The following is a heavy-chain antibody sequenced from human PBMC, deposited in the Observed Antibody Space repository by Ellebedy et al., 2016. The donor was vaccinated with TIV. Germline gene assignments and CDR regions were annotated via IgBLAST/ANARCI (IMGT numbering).Heavy chain of an antibody. J-gene: IGHJ6*02. CDR3: ARDFEFLIYVNGGEYYHYALDV. V-gene: IGHV1-8*01. CDR2: INPNSGNT. CDR1: GYAFTSYD. Sequence: AASVKVSCKASGYAFTSYDINWVRQAPGQGLEWMGWINPNSGNTGYAQKFQGRVTMTTDNSISTAYMELSSLTSEETAVYYCARDFEFLIYVNGGEYYHYALDVWGQGTTVTVAS. D-gene: IGHD3-10*02.